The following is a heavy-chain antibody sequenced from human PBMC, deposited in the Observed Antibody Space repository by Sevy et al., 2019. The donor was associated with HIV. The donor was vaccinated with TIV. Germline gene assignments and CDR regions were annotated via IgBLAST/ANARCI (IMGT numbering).Heavy chain of an antibody. J-gene: IGHJ4*02. CDR2: LYRGGST. Sequence: GGSLRLTCAASGFTVSSNYMSWVRRAPGKGLEWVSVLYRGGSTYYADSVKGRFTISRDNSKNTLYLQMNSLRAEDTAVYYCAREAAHDSSGYYQKAPDYWGQGTLVTVSS. V-gene: IGHV3-53*01. D-gene: IGHD3-22*01. CDR3: AREAAHDSSGYYQKAPDY. CDR1: GFTVSSNY.